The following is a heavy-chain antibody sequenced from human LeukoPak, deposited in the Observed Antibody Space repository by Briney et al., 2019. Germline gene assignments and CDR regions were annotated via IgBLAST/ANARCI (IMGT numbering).Heavy chain of an antibody. CDR2: ITATSLHI. CDR3: ARDHTPDIVATIPGY. D-gene: IGHD5-12*01. CDR1: GVTFSGYS. J-gene: IGHJ4*02. V-gene: IGHV3-21*01. Sequence: GGSLRLSCAASGVTFSGYSMNWVRQAPGKGLEWVSAITATSLHIYYADSVKGRFTISRDNAKNSLYLQMNSLRAEDTAVYYCARDHTPDIVATIPGYWGQGTLVTVSS.